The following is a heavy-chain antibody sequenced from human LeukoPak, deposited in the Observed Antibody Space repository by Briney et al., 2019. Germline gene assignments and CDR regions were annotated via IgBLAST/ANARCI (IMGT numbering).Heavy chain of an antibody. Sequence: SETLSLTCAVSGGSISSYYWTWIRQPPGKGLEWVGYIQNSAIYRAKIKSSPSLQSRVSLSIDTSKNQVSLTVNSVTAADTAVYYCARLIHRGFGELFSYPYYFDYWGQGTLVTVSS. D-gene: IGHD3-10*01. J-gene: IGHJ4*02. V-gene: IGHV4-59*08. CDR1: GGSISSYY. CDR3: ARLIHRGFGELFSYPYYFDY. CDR2: IQNSAIYRAKI.